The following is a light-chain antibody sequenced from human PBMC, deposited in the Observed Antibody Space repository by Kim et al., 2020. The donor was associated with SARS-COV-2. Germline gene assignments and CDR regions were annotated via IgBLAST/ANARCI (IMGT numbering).Light chain of an antibody. Sequence: LAPVERATLSCRASQSVSSSYLAWYQQKPRQAPRLLIYGASSRATGIPDRFSGSGSGTDFTLTISRLEPEDFAVYYCQQYGSSPYTFGQGTKLEIK. CDR3: QQYGSSPYT. J-gene: IGKJ2*01. V-gene: IGKV3-20*01. CDR1: QSVSSSY. CDR2: GAS.